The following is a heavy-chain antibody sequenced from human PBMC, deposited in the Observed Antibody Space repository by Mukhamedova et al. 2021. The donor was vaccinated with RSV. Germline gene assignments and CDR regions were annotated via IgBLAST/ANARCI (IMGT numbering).Heavy chain of an antibody. D-gene: IGHD2-2*02. J-gene: IGHJ4*02. CDR3: ARCSSISCYTGVDY. CDR2: IYYSGST. CDR1: GYY. Sequence: GYYWSWIRQPPGKGLEWIGYIYYSGSTNHNPSLKSRVTISVDTSKNQFSLKLSSVTAADTAVYYCARCSSISCYTGVDYWGQGTL. V-gene: IGHV4-61*08.